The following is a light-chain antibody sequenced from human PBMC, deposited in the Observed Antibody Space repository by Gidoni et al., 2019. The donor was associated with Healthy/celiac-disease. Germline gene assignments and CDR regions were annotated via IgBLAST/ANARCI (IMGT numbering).Light chain of an antibody. J-gene: IGLJ2*01. V-gene: IGLV1-44*01. CDR3: AAWDDSLNGLVV. CDR2: SNN. CDR1: SSNIGSNT. Sequence: SVLTQPPSASGTPGQRVTISCSGSSSNIGSNTVNWYQQLPGTAPKLLIYSNNQRPSGVPDRVSGSKSGTSASLAISGLQSEDEADYYCAAWDDSLNGLVVFGGGTKLTVL.